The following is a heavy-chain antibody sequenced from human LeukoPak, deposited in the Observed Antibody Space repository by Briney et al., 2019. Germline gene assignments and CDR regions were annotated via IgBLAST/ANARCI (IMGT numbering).Heavy chain of an antibody. V-gene: IGHV1-2*02. CDR1: GYTFTSYD. D-gene: IGHD6-19*01. CDR3: VEAVAGTYFDH. J-gene: IGHJ4*02. Sequence: ASVKVSCKASGYTFTSYDINWVRQATGQGLEWMGWINPNSGGTNYAQKFQGRVTMTRDTSISTAYMELSRLRSDDTAVYYCVEAVAGTYFDHWGQGTLVTVSS. CDR2: INPNSGGT.